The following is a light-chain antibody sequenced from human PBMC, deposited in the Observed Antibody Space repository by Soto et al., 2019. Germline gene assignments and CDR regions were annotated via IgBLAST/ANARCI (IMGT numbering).Light chain of an antibody. CDR1: QTIYRY. J-gene: IGKJ1*01. V-gene: IGKV1-39*01. Sequence: IQVTHSPSSLSASVADRVTITGRASQTIYRYLNWYQQKPGEAPKVLIYTTSTLQSGVPSRFSGSGSGPDFTLPIIGLRPEDFAPYHCQQSYSAPWPFGQGTQADIK. CDR3: QQSYSAPWP. CDR2: TTS.